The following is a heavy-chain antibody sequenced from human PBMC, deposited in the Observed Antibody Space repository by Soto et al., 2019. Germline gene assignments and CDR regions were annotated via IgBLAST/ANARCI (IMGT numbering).Heavy chain of an antibody. Sequence: GGSLRLSCAASGFTFSSYAMSWVRQAPGKGLEWVSAISGRGGSTYYADSVKGRFTISRDNSKNTLYLQMNSLRAEDTAVYYCAKDRFRYCSSTSCPPRGMDVWGQGTTVTVSS. J-gene: IGHJ6*02. CDR3: AKDRFRYCSSTSCPPRGMDV. D-gene: IGHD2-2*01. V-gene: IGHV3-23*01. CDR1: GFTFSSYA. CDR2: ISGRGGST.